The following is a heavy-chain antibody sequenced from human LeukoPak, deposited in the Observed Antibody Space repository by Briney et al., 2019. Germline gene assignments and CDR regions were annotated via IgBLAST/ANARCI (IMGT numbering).Heavy chain of an antibody. D-gene: IGHD6-19*01. V-gene: IGHV4-59*01. CDR3: ARGNIAVAGNFDY. J-gene: IGHJ4*02. CDR1: GGSISSYY. CDR2: IYYSGNS. Sequence: SETLSLTCTVSGGSISSYYWSWIRQPPGKGLEWIGYIYYSGNSNSNPSLKSRVTISVDTSKNQFSLKLSSVTAADTAVYYCARGNIAVAGNFDYWGQGTLVTVSS.